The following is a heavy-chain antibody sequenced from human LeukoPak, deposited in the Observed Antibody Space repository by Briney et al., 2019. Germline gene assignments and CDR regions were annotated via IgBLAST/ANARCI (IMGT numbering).Heavy chain of an antibody. CDR1: GASINNYY. CDR2: NHYNGGT. V-gene: IGHV4-59*01. J-gene: IGHJ6*03. CDR3: ASAPYHYYMDV. Sequence: SETLSLTCTVSGASINNYYWSWIRQPPRRGLEWIVYNHYNGGTNYNPPRKRRVTISIDTTKNQFSLKLSYVTAADTAVYYCASAPYHYYMDVWGRGTTVTVSS.